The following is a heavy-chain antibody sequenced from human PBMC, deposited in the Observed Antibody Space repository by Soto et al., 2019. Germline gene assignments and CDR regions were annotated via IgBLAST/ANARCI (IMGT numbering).Heavy chain of an antibody. CDR2: IYDSGST. J-gene: IGHJ4*02. V-gene: IGHV4-31*03. CDR1: GGSISRSGYF. Sequence: QVQLQESGPGLVKPSQTLSLTCTVSGGSISRSGYFWSWIRQHPGKGLEWIGYIYDSGSTYYNPSLKSRVSLSVDTSKNQISLNLTSVTAADTAMYYCARSSRSYFDYWRQGTLVTVSS. CDR3: ARSSRSYFDY.